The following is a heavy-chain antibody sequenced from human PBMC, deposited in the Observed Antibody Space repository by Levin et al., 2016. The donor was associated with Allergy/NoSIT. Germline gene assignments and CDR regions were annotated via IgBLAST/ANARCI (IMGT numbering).Heavy chain of an antibody. CDR2: IYGDGTT. J-gene: IGHJ4*02. V-gene: IGHV3-53*01. CDR3: ARGRRSSGWLEMYFES. D-gene: IGHD6-19*01. Sequence: WIRQPPGKGLEWVSVIYGDGTTYYADPVKGRFTVSRDNFKNTLYLHMSSLRVEDTAIYYCARGRRSSGWLEMYFESWGQGSLVTVSS.